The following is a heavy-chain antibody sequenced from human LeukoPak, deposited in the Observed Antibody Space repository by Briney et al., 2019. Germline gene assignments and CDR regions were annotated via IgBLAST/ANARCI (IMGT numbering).Heavy chain of an antibody. J-gene: IGHJ4*02. V-gene: IGHV3-48*02. CDR3: VKYSAISLDY. Sequence: GGSLRLSSARSGFTFTDDAINSVRQAPGKGLEWVSYISSTINTIFYADSVKGRFTIPRDNAKNSLYLQMSSLRDEDTAVHYFVKYSAISLDYWGQGTLVTVSS. CDR1: GFTFTDDA. CDR2: ISSTINTI. D-gene: IGHD2-2*01.